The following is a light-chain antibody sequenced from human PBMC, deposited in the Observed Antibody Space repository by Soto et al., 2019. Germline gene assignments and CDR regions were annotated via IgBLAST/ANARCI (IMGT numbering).Light chain of an antibody. CDR3: SSYAGSKNLV. J-gene: IGLJ2*01. CDR1: SSDVGGYKY. V-gene: IGLV2-8*01. CDR2: DVS. Sequence: QSVLTQPPSASGSPGQSVTISCTGTSSDVGGYKYVSWYQQHPGKAPKLMIYDVSKRPSGVPDRFSGSKSGNTASLTVSGLQAEDEADYYCSSYAGSKNLVFGGGTKLTVL.